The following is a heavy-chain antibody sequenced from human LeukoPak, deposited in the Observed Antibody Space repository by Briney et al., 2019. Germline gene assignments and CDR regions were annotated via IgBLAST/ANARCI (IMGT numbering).Heavy chain of an antibody. J-gene: IGHJ6*03. CDR2: ISAYNGNT. CDR1: GYTFTSYG. Sequence: ASVKVSCKASGYTFTSYGISWVRQAPGQGLEWMGWISAYNGNTNYAQKLQGRVTMTTDTSTSTAYMELRSLRSDDTAVYYCARLVSLYYYYYYMDVWGKGTTVTVSS. D-gene: IGHD2-8*02. V-gene: IGHV1-18*01. CDR3: ARLVSLYYYYYYMDV.